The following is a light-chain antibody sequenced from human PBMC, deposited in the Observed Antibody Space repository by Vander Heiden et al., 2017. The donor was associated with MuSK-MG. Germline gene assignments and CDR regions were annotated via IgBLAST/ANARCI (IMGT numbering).Light chain of an antibody. CDR2: KAS. CDR3: QQYNSYRT. CDR1: QSISSW. J-gene: IGKJ1*01. V-gene: IGKV1-5*03. Sequence: IQMTQSPSTLSASVGDRVTITCRASQSISSWLAWYQQKPGKAPKLLIYKASSLESGVPSRFSGSGSGTEFTLTISSLQPDDFATYYCQQYNSYRTFGQGTKVEIK.